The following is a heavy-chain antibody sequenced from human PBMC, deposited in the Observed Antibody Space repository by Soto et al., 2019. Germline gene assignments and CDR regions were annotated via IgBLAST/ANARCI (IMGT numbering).Heavy chain of an antibody. D-gene: IGHD3-9*01. J-gene: IGHJ4*02. CDR2: ISGSGGST. Sequence: GGSLRLSCAASGFTFSSYAMSWVRQAPGKGLEWVSAISGSGGSTYYADSVKGRFTISRDNSKNTLYLQMNSLRAEDTAVYYWARKIRYFDWLLFDYWGQGTLVTVSS. V-gene: IGHV3-23*01. CDR3: ARKIRYFDWLLFDY. CDR1: GFTFSSYA.